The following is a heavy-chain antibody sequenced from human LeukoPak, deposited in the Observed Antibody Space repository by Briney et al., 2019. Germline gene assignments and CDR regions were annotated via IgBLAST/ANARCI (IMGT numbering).Heavy chain of an antibody. CDR3: AKELLQPRSFDY. D-gene: IGHD2-15*01. V-gene: IGHV3-53*01. Sequence: GGSLRLSCTVSGFTVSINSMSWVRQAPGKGLEWVSFIYSGGNTHYSDSVKGRFTISRDNSKNTLYLQMNSLRAEDTAVYYCAKELLQPRSFDYWGQGTLVTVSS. J-gene: IGHJ4*02. CDR1: GFTVSINS. CDR2: IYSGGNT.